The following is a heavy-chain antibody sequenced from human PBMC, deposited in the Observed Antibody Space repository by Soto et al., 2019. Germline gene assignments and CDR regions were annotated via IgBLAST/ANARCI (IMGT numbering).Heavy chain of an antibody. J-gene: IGHJ6*02. CDR2: INPSGGST. D-gene: IGHD6-19*01. V-gene: IGHV1-46*01. CDR1: GYTFTSYY. CDR3: ARDQRRLGIAVGDYYYYYGMDV. Sequence: ASVKVSCKASGYTFTSYYMHWVRQAPGQGLEWMGIINPSGGSTSYAQKFQGRVTITRDKSTSTAYMELSSLRSEDTAVYYCARDQRRLGIAVGDYYYYYGMDVWGQGTTVTVSS.